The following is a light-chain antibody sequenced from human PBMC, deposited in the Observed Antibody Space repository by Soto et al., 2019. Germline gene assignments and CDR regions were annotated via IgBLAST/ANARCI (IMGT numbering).Light chain of an antibody. CDR3: QQRSNWPPIT. V-gene: IGKV3-11*01. J-gene: IGKJ5*01. CDR2: DAS. Sequence: EIVLTQSPGTLSLYPGERATLSCRASQSVSSYLAWYQQKPGQAPRLLIYDASNRATGIPARFSGSGSGTDFTLTISSLEPEDFAVYYCQQRSNWPPITSGQGTRLEVK. CDR1: QSVSSY.